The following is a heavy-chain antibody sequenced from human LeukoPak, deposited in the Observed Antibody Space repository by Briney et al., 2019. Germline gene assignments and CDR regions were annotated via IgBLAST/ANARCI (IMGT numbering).Heavy chain of an antibody. D-gene: IGHD5-24*01. V-gene: IGHV3-23*01. J-gene: IGHJ3*02. Sequence: GGSLRLSCVAPGFNFDNYAMSWVRQTPGKGLEWVSAISGSSSRTYYADSVKGRFTISRDNSKNTLYLQLNSLRADDTAVYYCAKGGRDGYNPKAFDIWGQGTKVIVSS. CDR3: AKGGRDGYNPKAFDI. CDR1: GFNFDNYA. CDR2: ISGSSSRT.